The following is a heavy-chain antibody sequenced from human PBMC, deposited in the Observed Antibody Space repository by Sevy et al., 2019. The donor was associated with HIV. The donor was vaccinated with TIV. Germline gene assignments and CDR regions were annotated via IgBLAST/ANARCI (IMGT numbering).Heavy chain of an antibody. D-gene: IGHD2-15*01. CDR1: GYTFTSYY. Sequence: ASVKVPCKASGYTFTSYYIHWVRQAPGQGLEWMGIINPSGGSTSYAQKFQGRVTMTRDTSTSTVYMEMSSLRSGDTAVYYCARGGGVVVGATVSGMDVWGQGTTVTVSS. CDR2: INPSGGST. CDR3: ARGGGVVVGATVSGMDV. V-gene: IGHV1-46*01. J-gene: IGHJ6*02.